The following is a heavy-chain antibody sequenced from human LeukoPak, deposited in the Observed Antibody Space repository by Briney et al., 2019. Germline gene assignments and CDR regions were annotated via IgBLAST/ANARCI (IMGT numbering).Heavy chain of an antibody. V-gene: IGHV4-34*01. CDR3: ARSSDYYDSSGYGSVRIDY. CDR1: GGSLSGFY. D-gene: IGHD3-22*01. J-gene: IGHJ4*02. CDR2: INQSGST. Sequence: SETLSLTCAVYGGSLSGFYWSWIRQSPGKGLEWIGEINQSGSTNYNPSLKSRVAISVDTSKNQFSLKLSSVTAADTAVYYCARSSDYYDSSGYGSVRIDYWGQGTLVTVSS.